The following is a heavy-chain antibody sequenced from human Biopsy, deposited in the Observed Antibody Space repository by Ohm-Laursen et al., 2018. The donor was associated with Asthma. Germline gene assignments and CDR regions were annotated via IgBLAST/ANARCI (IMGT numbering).Heavy chain of an antibody. J-gene: IGHJ3*01. CDR2: INAGDGNT. CDR3: ARTYYDFLTGQVNDAFAL. D-gene: IGHD3-9*01. V-gene: IGHV1-3*01. CDR1: GYTFIHFA. Sequence: ASVKVSCKSSGYTFIHFAIHWVRQAPGQRLEWMGWINAGDGNTKYSQKFQGRVTITRDTSASTAYMDLRSLRSEDTAMYYCARTYYDFLTGQVNDAFALWGQGTMVAVSS.